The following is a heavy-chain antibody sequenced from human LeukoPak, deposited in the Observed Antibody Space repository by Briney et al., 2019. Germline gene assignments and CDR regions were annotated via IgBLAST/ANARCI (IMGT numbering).Heavy chain of an antibody. Sequence: GGSLRLSCAASGFTFSSYAMSWVRQAPGKGLEWVSSISGSGGTTYYADSVKGRFTISRDNSKNTLYLQMNSPRAEDTAVYYCAILPGYSSSWYEVDYWGQGTLVTVSS. D-gene: IGHD6-13*01. J-gene: IGHJ4*02. V-gene: IGHV3-23*01. CDR2: ISGSGGTT. CDR1: GFTFSSYA. CDR3: AILPGYSSSWYEVDY.